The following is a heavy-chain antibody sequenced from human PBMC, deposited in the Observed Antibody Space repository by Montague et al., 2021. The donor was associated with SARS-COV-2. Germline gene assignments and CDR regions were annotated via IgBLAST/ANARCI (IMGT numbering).Heavy chain of an antibody. D-gene: IGHD2-2*01. CDR2: IHYSGIT. V-gene: IGHV4-39*01. CDR3: AGHLAISGPAAVSDY. Sequence: SETLSLTCTVSGDSISSGYFYWGWTRQPPGKGPEWVGTIHYSGITYYNPSLKSRVTISVDTSRNQFSLKLSSVTAADTAIYYCAGHLAISGPAAVSDYWGQGTLVTVSS. CDR1: GDSISSGYFY. J-gene: IGHJ4*02.